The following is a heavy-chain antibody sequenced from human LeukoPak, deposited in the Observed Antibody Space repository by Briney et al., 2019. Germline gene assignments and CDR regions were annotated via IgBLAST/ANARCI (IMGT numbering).Heavy chain of an antibody. J-gene: IGHJ4*02. CDR3: ARPWRGVVRNYFDY. CDR2: MNPSSGNT. D-gene: IGHD3-3*01. V-gene: IGHV1-8*01. CDR1: GYCFNGSN. Sequence: ASVKVSCKSSGYCFNGSNINCVLQAPGQGLEWMGWMNPSSGNTGYAQKFQGRLTITRNTSVSTAYMELSFLKSEDTAVYYCARPWRGVVRNYFDYWGQGALVTVSS.